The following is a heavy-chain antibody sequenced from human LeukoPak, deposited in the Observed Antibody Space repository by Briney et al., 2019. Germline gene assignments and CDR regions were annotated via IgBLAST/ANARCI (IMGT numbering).Heavy chain of an antibody. V-gene: IGHV1-2*02. D-gene: IGHD1-7*01. CDR3: ARDTRTAWYFDV. J-gene: IGHJ2*01. CDR1: GYTFTGYY. CDR2: INPNSGGT. Sequence: ASVKVSCKASGYTFTGYYMHWVRQAPGQGLEWMGWINPNSGGTNYAQKFQGRVTMTRDTSITTTYMELSSLAFDDTALYFCARDTRTAWYFDVWGRGTLVTVSS.